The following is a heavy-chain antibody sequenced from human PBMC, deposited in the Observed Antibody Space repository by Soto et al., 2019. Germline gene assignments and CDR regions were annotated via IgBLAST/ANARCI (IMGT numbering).Heavy chain of an antibody. J-gene: IGHJ5*02. CDR3: ARALEEIYYGRGGYPRWFDP. CDR1: GGTFSSYA. V-gene: IGHV1-69*13. D-gene: IGHD3-10*01. CDR2: IIPIFGTA. Sequence: SVKVSCKASGGTFSSYAISWVRQAPGQGLEWMGWIIPIFGTANYAQKFQGRVTLTADESTSTAYMELSSLRSEDTAVYYCARALEEIYYGRGGYPRWFDPWGQGTLVTVSS.